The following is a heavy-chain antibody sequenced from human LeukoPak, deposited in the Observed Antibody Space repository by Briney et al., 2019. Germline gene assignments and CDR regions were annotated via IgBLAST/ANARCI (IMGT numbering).Heavy chain of an antibody. CDR2: IYYSGST. J-gene: IGHJ4*02. D-gene: IGHD4-17*01. CDR3: ARALSYGELDY. Sequence: SETLSLTCTVSGDSVTTYYWSWIRQPPGKGLEWIGYIYYSGSTNYNPSLKSRVTISVDTSKNQFSLKLSSVTAADTAVYYCARALSYGELDYWGQGTLVTVSS. CDR1: GDSVTTYY. V-gene: IGHV4-59*02.